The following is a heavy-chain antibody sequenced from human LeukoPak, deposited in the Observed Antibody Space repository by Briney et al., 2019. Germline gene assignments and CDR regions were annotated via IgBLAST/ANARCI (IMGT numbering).Heavy chain of an antibody. V-gene: IGHV4-39*07. CDR1: GGSISSSSYY. CDR3: ADVLNPNDY. Sequence: PSETLSLTCTVSGGSISSSSYYWGWFRQPPGKGLEWIGSIYYSGSTYYNPSLKSRVTISVDTSKNQFSLKLSSVTAADTAVYYCADVLNPNDYWGQGTLVTVSS. D-gene: IGHD1-14*01. CDR2: IYYSGST. J-gene: IGHJ4*02.